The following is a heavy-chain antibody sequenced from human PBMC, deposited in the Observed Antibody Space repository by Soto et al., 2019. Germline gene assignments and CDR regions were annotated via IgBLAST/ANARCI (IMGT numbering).Heavy chain of an antibody. CDR2: TGYTSKWYN. Sequence: QVQLQQSGPGLVKPSQTLSLTCAISGDSISTNNVAWNWIRQSPSGGLEWLGRTGYTSKWYNDYAVSVRSRITINPDTSKNQFSLQLNSVTVDETAVYYCARGKYSAFDYWGQGTLVTVSS. J-gene: IGHJ4*02. CDR1: GDSISTNNVA. CDR3: ARGKYSAFDY. D-gene: IGHD5-18*01. V-gene: IGHV6-1*01.